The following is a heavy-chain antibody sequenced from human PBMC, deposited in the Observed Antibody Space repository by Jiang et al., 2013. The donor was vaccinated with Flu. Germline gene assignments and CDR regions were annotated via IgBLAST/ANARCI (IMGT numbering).Heavy chain of an antibody. CDR3: ATEEPPGSGSYCKV. Sequence: YAQKFQGRVTMTEDTSTDTAYMELSSLRSEDTAVYYCATEEPPGSGSYCKVWGQGTLVTVSS. J-gene: IGHJ4*02. D-gene: IGHD3-10*01. V-gene: IGHV1-24*01.